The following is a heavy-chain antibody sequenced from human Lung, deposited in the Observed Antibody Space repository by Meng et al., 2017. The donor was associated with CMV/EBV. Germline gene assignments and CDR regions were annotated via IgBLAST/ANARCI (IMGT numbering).Heavy chain of an antibody. Sequence: ASVKVSCKASGYTFTAHYFHWVRQAPGQGLEWMGWIHPHRGDTNYAQQFQGRVTLTWDTSINTGYMELTRLTSDDTAVYYCARDNNWGPDYWGQGTLVTVSS. J-gene: IGHJ4*02. V-gene: IGHV1-2*02. D-gene: IGHD7-27*01. CDR2: IHPHRGDT. CDR1: GYTFTAHY. CDR3: ARDNNWGPDY.